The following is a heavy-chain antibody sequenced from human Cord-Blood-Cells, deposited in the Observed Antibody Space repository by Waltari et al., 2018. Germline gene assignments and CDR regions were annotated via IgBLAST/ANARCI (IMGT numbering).Heavy chain of an antibody. D-gene: IGHD1-1*01. J-gene: IGHJ4*02. Sequence: VQLVESGRGLVKPGGSLGLSCAASGLTSSSYRLAWVRQAPGKGLEWVSSISSSSSYIYYADSVKGRFTIARDNAKNSLYLQMNSLRAEDTAVYYCARDETGTDYWGQGTLVTVSS. V-gene: IGHV3-21*01. CDR2: ISSSSSYI. CDR1: GLTSSSYR. CDR3: ARDETGTDY.